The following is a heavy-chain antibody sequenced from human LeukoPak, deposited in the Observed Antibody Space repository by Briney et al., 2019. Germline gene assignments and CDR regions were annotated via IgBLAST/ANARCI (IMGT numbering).Heavy chain of an antibody. CDR1: GYTFTGYY. V-gene: IGHV1-2*02. Sequence: ASVKVSCKASGYTFTGYYMHWVRQAPGQGLEWMGWINPNSGGTNYAQKFQGRVTMTRDTSISTAYMELSRLRSDDTAVYYCARESLVGATPFDCWGQGTLVTVSS. CDR2: INPNSGGT. J-gene: IGHJ4*02. CDR3: ARESLVGATPFDC. D-gene: IGHD1-26*01.